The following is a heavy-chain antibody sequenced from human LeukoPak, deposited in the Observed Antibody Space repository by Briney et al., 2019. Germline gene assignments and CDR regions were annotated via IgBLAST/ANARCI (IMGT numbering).Heavy chain of an antibody. CDR3: ARGGAWIQLWLGDY. CDR1: GYTFTSYG. Sequence: ASVKVSCKASGYTFTSYGISWVRQAPGQGLEWMGWINPNSGGTNYAQKFQDRVTMTRDTSISTAYMELSRLRSDDTAVYYCARGGAWIQLWLGDYWGQGTLVTVSS. D-gene: IGHD5-18*01. J-gene: IGHJ4*02. V-gene: IGHV1-2*02. CDR2: INPNSGGT.